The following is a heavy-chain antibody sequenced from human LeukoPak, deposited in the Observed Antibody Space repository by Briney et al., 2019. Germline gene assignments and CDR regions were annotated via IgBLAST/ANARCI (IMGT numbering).Heavy chain of an antibody. CDR2: IKSDGSVT. CDR1: GFTFSSYW. V-gene: IGHV3-74*01. D-gene: IGHD2-15*01. Sequence: PGGSLRLSCAASGFTFSSYWMHWVRQAPGEGLVWVSRIKSDGSVTWYADSVKGRFTISRDNAKNMLYLQMNSLRGEDTAVYYCARDGGLHTNFDYWGQGTLVTVSS. CDR3: ARDGGLHTNFDY. J-gene: IGHJ4*02.